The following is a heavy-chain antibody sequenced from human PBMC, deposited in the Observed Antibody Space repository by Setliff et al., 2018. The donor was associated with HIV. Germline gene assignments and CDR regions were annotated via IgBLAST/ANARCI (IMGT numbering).Heavy chain of an antibody. J-gene: IGHJ4*03. CDR2: ISGGGGSK. CDR1: GFTFSVFA. Sequence: GGSLRLSCVASGFTFSVFAMTWVRQAPGTGLEWIATISGGGGSKYYADSVKGRFIIPRDNFKDTLYLQTDSLRAEDTAVYYCATFLRSGKLSLFPDGFNLWGQGTLVTVSS. D-gene: IGHD3-16*02. V-gene: IGHV3-23*01. CDR3: ATFLRSGKLSLFPDGFNL.